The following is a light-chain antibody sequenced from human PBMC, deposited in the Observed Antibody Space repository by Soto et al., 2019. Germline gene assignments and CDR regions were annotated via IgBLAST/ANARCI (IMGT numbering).Light chain of an antibody. J-gene: IGLJ2*01. CDR2: NTY. CDR1: SGSVSTSYY. CDR3: VLYMASVTWV. V-gene: IGLV8-61*01. Sequence: QAVVTQEPSFSVSPGGTVTLTCGLSSGSVSTSYYPAWYQQAPGQAPRTLIYNTYTRSSGVPDRFSGSILGTKAALTITGAQADDESDYYCVLYMASVTWVYGGGTQLTVL.